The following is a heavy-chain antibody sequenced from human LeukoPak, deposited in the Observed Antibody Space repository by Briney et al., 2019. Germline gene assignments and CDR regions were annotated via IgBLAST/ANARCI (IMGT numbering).Heavy chain of an antibody. CDR1: GGSFSGYY. CDR3: ARGRGDY. CDR2: INHSGST. V-gene: IGHV4-34*01. J-gene: IGHJ4*02. Sequence: SETLSLTXAVYGGSFSGYYWSWIRQPPGKGMEWIGEINHSGSTNYNPSLKSRVTISVDTSKNQFSLKLSSVTAADTAVYYCARGRGDYWGQGTLVTVSS.